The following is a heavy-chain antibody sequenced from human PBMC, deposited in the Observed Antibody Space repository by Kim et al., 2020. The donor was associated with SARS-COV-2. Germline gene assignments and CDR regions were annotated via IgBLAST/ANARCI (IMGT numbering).Heavy chain of an antibody. CDR3: AKDLAYSSSWYGGGMDV. Sequence: GGSLRLSCAASGFTFSSYGMHWVRQAPGKGLEWVAVISYDGSNKYYADSVKGRFTISRDNSKNTLYLQMNSLRAEDTAVYYCAKDLAYSSSWYGGGMDVWGQGTTVTVSS. CDR1: GFTFSSYG. J-gene: IGHJ6*02. CDR2: ISYDGSNK. V-gene: IGHV3-30*18. D-gene: IGHD6-13*01.